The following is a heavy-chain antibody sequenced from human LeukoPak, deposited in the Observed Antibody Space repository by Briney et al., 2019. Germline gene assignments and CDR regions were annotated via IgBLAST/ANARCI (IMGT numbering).Heavy chain of an antibody. V-gene: IGHV3-74*01. CDR2: INSDGSST. CDR3: ARVAGTHGISRYFDL. J-gene: IGHJ2*01. CDR1: GFTFSSYW. Sequence: GGSLRLSCAASGFTFSSYWMHWVRQAPGKGLVWVSRINSDGSSTSYADSVKGRFTISRDNAKNTLYLQMNSLRAEDTAVYYCARVAGTHGISRYFDLWGRGTLVTVSS. D-gene: IGHD6-19*01.